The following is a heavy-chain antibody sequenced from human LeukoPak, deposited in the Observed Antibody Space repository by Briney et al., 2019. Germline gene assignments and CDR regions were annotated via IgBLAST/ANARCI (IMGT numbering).Heavy chain of an antibody. CDR2: IYYSGST. V-gene: IGHV4-31*03. J-gene: IGHJ4*02. Sequence: SQTLSLTCTVSGGSISSGGYYWSWIRQHPGKGLEWIGCIYYSGSTYYNPSLKSRVTISVDTSKNQFSLKLSSVTAADTAVYYCARVRLKRIDYWGQGTLVTVSS. CDR1: GGSISSGGYY. CDR3: ARVRLKRIDY. D-gene: IGHD3-16*01.